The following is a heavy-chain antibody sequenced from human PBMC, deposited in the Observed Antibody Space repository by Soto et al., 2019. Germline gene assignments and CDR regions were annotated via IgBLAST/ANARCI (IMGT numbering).Heavy chain of an antibody. J-gene: IGHJ6*02. CDR2: IYPGDSDT. CDR3: ARLNIFGGVRKIENYYYGMDV. Sequence: GESLKISCKGSGYSFTSYWIGWVRQMPGKGLEWMGIIYPGDSDTRYSPSFQGQVTISADKSISTAYLQWSSLKASDTAMYYCARLNIFGGVRKIENYYYGMDVWGQGTTVTVSS. D-gene: IGHD3-3*01. V-gene: IGHV5-51*01. CDR1: GYSFTSYW.